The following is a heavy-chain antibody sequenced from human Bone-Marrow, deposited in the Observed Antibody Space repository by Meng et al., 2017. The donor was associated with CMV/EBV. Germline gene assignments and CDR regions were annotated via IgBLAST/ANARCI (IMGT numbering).Heavy chain of an antibody. Sequence: LSCYALRWVRQAPGKGLAWVSAISGSGGSTYYADSVKGRFTISRDNSKNTLYLQMNSLSAEDTAVYYCAKDYEGYCSSTSCRLFDYWGQGTLVTVSS. D-gene: IGHD2-2*01. CDR1: LSCYA. CDR3: AKDYEGYCSSTSCRLFDY. V-gene: IGHV3-23*01. CDR2: ISGSGGST. J-gene: IGHJ4*02.